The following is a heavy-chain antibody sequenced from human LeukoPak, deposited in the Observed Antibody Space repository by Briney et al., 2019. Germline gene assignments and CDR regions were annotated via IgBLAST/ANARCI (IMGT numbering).Heavy chain of an antibody. V-gene: IGHV1-69*04. CDR2: IIPILGIA. J-gene: IGHJ4*02. Sequence: SVKVSCKASGGTFSSYAISWVRQAPGQGLEWMGRIIPILGIANYAQKFQGRVTITADESTSTAYMELSSLRSEDTAVYYCARVSSSSSLHWGQGTLVTVSS. D-gene: IGHD6-6*01. CDR3: ARVSSSSSLH. CDR1: GGTFSSYA.